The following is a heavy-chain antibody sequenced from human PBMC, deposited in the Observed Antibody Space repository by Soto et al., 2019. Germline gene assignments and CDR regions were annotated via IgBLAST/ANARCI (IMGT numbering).Heavy chain of an antibody. CDR2: VYWDDDE. J-gene: IGHJ4*02. CDR3: ARDSSGYYGFDY. CDR1: GFSLTTRGVG. D-gene: IGHD3-22*01. V-gene: IGHV2-5*02. Sequence: QITLKESGPTLVKPTQTLTLTCTFSGFSLTTRGVGVGWIRQPPGKALEWLALVYWDDDERYSPSLKSRLTITKDTSKNRVVFTMTNMDPVDTATYSCARDSSGYYGFDYWGQGTLVTVSS.